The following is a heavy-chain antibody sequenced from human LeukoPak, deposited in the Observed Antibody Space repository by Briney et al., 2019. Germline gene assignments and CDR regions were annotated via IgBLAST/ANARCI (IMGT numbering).Heavy chain of an antibody. J-gene: IGHJ4*02. Sequence: GGSLTLSCPASGFTFDDYAMHWVRQPPGKGLEWVGSIIWNSGSIVYAGFVKGRITMSRDKATHSPYLQMSSLGAEDTASYYCAKEIAVGATPYYFDSWGQRAPVT. D-gene: IGHD1-26*01. CDR1: GFTFDDYA. V-gene: IGHV3-9*01. CDR3: AKEIAVGATPYYFDS. CDR2: IIWNSGSI.